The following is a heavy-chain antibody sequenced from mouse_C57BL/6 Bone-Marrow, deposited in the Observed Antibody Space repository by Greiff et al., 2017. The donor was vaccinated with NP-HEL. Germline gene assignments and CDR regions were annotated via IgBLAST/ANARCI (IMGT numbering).Heavy chain of an antibody. D-gene: IGHD4-1*01. Sequence: EVQLQQSGPELVKPGASVKIPCKASGYTFTDYNMDWVKQSHGQSLEWIGDINPNNGGTIYNQKFKGKATFTVDKSSSTAYMELRSLTSEDTAVYYCARARLGRWYFDVWGTGTTVTVSS. CDR1: GYTFTDYN. CDR2: INPNNGGT. J-gene: IGHJ1*03. V-gene: IGHV1-18*01. CDR3: ARARLGRWYFDV.